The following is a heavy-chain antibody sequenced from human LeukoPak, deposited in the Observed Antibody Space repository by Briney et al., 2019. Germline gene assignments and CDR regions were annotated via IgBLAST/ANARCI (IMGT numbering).Heavy chain of an antibody. D-gene: IGHD3-10*01. CDR1: GGSISSYY. CDR2: IYTSGST. J-gene: IGHJ4*02. V-gene: IGHV4-4*07. Sequence: SETLSLTCTVSGGSISSYYWSWVRQPAGKGLEWIGRIYTSGSTNYNPSLKSRVTMSVDTSKNQFSLKLSSVTAADTAVYYCARSMVRGPNYDYWGQGTLVTVSS. CDR3: ARSMVRGPNYDY.